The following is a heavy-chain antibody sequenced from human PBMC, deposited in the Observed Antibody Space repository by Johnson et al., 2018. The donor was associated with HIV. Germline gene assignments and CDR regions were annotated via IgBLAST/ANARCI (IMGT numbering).Heavy chain of an antibody. Sequence: QVQLVESGGGVVQPGRSLRLSCAASGFTFSSYAMHWVRQAPGKGLEWVVVISYDGSNKYYPDSVKGRFTISRDNSKNTLYLQMNSLRAEDTAVYYCARGGRGVRITMIVVVPNDAFDIWGQGTMVTVSS. J-gene: IGHJ3*02. V-gene: IGHV3-30*04. CDR3: ARGGRGVRITMIVVVPNDAFDI. CDR2: ISYDGSNK. D-gene: IGHD3-22*01. CDR1: GFTFSSYA.